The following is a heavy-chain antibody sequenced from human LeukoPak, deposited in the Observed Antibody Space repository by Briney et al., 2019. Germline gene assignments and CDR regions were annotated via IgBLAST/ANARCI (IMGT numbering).Heavy chain of an antibody. CDR3: ARVRYCSGGSCYRFPDY. Sequence: SETLSLTCTVSGGSISSSSYYWGWIRQPPGKGLEGIGSNDDSGSNYQNPSIKSRVTISVDTTKNQFSLKLSSVTAADTAVYYCARVRYCSGGSCYRFPDYWGQGTLVTVSS. V-gene: IGHV4-39*01. CDR1: GGSISSSSYY. D-gene: IGHD2-15*01. CDR2: NDDSGSN. J-gene: IGHJ4*02.